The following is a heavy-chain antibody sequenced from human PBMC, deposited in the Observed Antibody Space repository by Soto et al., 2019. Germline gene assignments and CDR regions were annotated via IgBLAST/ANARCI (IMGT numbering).Heavy chain of an antibody. D-gene: IGHD1-26*01. Sequence: QITLKESGPTLVKPTQTLTLTCSLSGVSVTTSGVAVGWIRQSPGKALEWLAVIYWDDEKRYSPSLKSRLTTTKXXSXNXXVLTMTNMDPVDTATYYCAYRRENSGSWDGGWFDPWGQGTLVTVSS. J-gene: IGHJ5*02. CDR3: AYRRENSGSWDGGWFDP. CDR2: IYWDDEK. V-gene: IGHV2-5*02. CDR1: GVSVTTSGVA.